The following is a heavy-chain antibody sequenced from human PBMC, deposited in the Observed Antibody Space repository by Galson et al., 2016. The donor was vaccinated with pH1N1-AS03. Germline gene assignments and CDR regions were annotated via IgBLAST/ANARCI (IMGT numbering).Heavy chain of an antibody. J-gene: IGHJ4*02. CDR1: GFTFNTCA. V-gene: IGHV3-23*01. D-gene: IGHD6-13*01. Sequence: SLRLSCAVSGFTFNTCAMNWVRQAPGKGLEWVSGISGSGGSTNYADSVKGRFTISRDNSKNMLYLHMSSLRAEDTAVYYCAKAMGAYSISVIDYWGRGTLVTVSS. CDR2: ISGSGGST. CDR3: AKAMGAYSISVIDY.